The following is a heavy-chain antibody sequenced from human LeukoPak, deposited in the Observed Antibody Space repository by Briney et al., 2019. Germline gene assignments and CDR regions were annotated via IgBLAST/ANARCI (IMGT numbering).Heavy chain of an antibody. V-gene: IGHV4-34*01. CDR1: GFTFSSYE. J-gene: IGHJ4*02. Sequence: GSLRLSCAASGFTFSSYEMNWVRQAPGKGLEWIGEINHSGSTNYNPSLKSRVTISVDTSKNQFSLKLSSVTAADTAVYYCARGLQWLVMGRFDYWGQGTLVTVSS. CDR2: INHSGST. D-gene: IGHD6-19*01. CDR3: ARGLQWLVMGRFDY.